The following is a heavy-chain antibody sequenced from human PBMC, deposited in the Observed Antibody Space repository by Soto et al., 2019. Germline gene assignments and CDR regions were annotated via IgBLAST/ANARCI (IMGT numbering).Heavy chain of an antibody. J-gene: IGHJ4*02. CDR3: ASLEWESSGYADY. CDR1: GFTFSPYT. D-gene: IGHD3-3*01. CDR2: IKRDGSEK. Sequence: LRLSCAASGFTFSPYTMHWVRQAPGKGLEWVANIKRDGSEKYYVDSVKGRFAISRENAKNTLYLQMNSLRADDTAVYYCASLEWESSGYADYWGQGTLVTVSS. V-gene: IGHV3-7*03.